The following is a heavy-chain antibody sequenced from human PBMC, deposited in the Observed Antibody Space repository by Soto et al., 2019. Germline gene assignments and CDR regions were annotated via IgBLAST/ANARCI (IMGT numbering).Heavy chain of an antibody. CDR1: GFTFSSYA. CDR3: AKDPRIAVAGYYFDY. Sequence: GGSLRLSCAASGFTFSSYAMSWVRQAPGKGLEWVSAISGSGGSTYYADSVKGRFTISGDNSKKTLYLQMNSLRAEDTAVYYCAKDPRIAVAGYYFDYWGQGTLVTVSS. J-gene: IGHJ4*02. D-gene: IGHD6-19*01. CDR2: ISGSGGST. V-gene: IGHV3-23*01.